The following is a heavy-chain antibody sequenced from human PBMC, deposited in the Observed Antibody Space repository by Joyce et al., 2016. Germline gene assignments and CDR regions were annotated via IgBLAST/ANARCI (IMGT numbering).Heavy chain of an antibody. CDR3: ARRPYNVHTPLGSDWYFDL. V-gene: IGHV4-38-2*01. CDR2: VYLRCIT. J-gene: IGHJ2*01. D-gene: IGHD5-18*01. CDR1: GLSFDLHSF. Sequence: QVQLQESGPGLVKPSETLSLTCGVSGLSFDLHSFWGWIRQPPGKGLEWIGNVYLRCITHYRPSLKSRVTISMDTSKNQFSLNLNSLTAADTAVYFCARRPYNVHTPLGSDWYFDLWGRGTLVTVSS.